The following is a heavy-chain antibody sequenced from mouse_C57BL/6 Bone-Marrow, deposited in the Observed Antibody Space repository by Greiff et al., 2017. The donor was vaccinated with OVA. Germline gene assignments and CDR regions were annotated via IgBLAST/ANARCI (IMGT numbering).Heavy chain of an antibody. Sequence: VQLQQPGAELVKPGASVKLSCKASGYTFTSYWMHWVKQRPGQGLEWIGMIHPNSGSTNYNEKFKSKATLTVDKSSSTAYMQLSSLTSEDSAVYYCARGGYYVSWFAYWGQGTLVTVSA. CDR1: GYTFTSYW. CDR2: IHPNSGST. V-gene: IGHV1-64*01. J-gene: IGHJ3*01. CDR3: ARGGYYVSWFAY. D-gene: IGHD2-3*01.